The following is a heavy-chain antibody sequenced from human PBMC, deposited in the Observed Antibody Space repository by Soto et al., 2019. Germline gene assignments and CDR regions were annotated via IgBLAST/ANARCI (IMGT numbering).Heavy chain of an antibody. J-gene: IGHJ3*02. CDR2: IYYSGTT. V-gene: IGHV4-31*03. CDR3: ARETVRGKDSEAFDI. Sequence: PSEAQSLTSTVSGGSINTGGCYWGWIRQHPGRGLEWIGYIYYSGTTNYNPSLESRLTVSLDTSKNQFSLKLFSVTAADTAVYYCARETVRGKDSEAFDIWGQGTMVTVSS. CDR1: GGSINTGGCY. D-gene: IGHD2-21*01.